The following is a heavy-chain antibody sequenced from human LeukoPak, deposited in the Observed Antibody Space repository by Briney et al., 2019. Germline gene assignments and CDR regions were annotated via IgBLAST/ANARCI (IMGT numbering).Heavy chain of an antibody. Sequence: AASVKVSCKTSGYTFTDYYIHWVRQAPGQGLEWMGRINPNSGGTDYPQKFQGRVTMTRDTSISTAYMELSRLTSDDTALYYCAILRYNWNNLDPWGQGTLVTVSS. V-gene: IGHV1-2*06. CDR3: AILRYNWNNLDP. CDR1: GYTFTDYY. CDR2: INPNSGGT. J-gene: IGHJ5*02. D-gene: IGHD1-1*01.